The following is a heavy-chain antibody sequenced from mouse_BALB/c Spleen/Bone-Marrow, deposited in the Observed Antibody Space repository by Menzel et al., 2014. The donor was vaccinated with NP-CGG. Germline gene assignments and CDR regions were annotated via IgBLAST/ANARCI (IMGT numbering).Heavy chain of an antibody. V-gene: IGHV5-12*02. CDR1: GFTFSDYY. J-gene: IGHJ4*01. Sequence: EVKVEESGGGLVQPGGSLKLSCATSGFTFSDYYMYWVRRTPEKRLEWVAYITKGGGSTYYPDIVKGRFTISRDNAKNTLYLQMSRLKSEDTAMYYCARQLAYAMDYWGQGTSVTVSS. CDR3: ARQLAYAMDY. CDR2: ITKGGGST. D-gene: IGHD4-1*01.